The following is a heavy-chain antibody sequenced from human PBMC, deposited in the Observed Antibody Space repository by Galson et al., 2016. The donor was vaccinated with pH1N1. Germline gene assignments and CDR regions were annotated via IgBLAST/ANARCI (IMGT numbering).Heavy chain of an antibody. Sequence: SVKVSCKVSGYTLSELAIHWVRQTPGKGLEWMGGFDPEDDKPFYAQNFQGRVTMTRDTSISTAYMELNSLRSDDTAVYYCARVNTYDSSGYYPFDYWGQGTQVTVSS. CDR1: GYTLSELA. CDR2: FDPEDDKP. D-gene: IGHD3-22*01. V-gene: IGHV1-24*01. J-gene: IGHJ4*02. CDR3: ARVNTYDSSGYYPFDY.